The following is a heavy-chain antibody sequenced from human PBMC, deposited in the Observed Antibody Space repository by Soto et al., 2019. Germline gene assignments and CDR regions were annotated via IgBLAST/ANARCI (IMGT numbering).Heavy chain of an antibody. V-gene: IGHV1-3*01. CDR1: GYTFTSYA. CDR2: INAGNGNT. J-gene: IGHJ6*02. Sequence: GASVKVSCKASGYTFTSYAMHWVRQAPGQRLEWMGWINAGNGNTKYSQKFQGRVTITRDTSASTAYMELSSLRSEDTAVYYCARLPPWDFWSGLGGYSYGYDYYGMDVWGQGTTVTVSS. CDR3: ARLPPWDFWSGLGGYSYGYDYYGMDV. D-gene: IGHD5-18*01.